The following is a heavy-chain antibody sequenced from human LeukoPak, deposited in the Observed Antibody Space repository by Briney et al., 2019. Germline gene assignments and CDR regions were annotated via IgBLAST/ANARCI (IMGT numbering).Heavy chain of an antibody. Sequence: GGSLRLSCAASGLTFSSYAMSWVRQAPVKGLEWVSAISGSGGSTYYADSVKGRFTISRDNSKNTLYLQMNSLRAEDTAVYYCAKESIVLMVYATTANDAFDIWGQGTMVTVSS. J-gene: IGHJ3*02. D-gene: IGHD2-8*01. V-gene: IGHV3-23*01. CDR3: AKESIVLMVYATTANDAFDI. CDR2: ISGSGGST. CDR1: GLTFSSYA.